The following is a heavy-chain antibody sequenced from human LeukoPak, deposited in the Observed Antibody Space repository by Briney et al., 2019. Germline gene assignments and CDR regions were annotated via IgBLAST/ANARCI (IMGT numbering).Heavy chain of an antibody. Sequence: SETLSLICTVSGGSISNYYWSWIRQPPGKGLEWIGYIYYSGSTSYNPSLKSRVAISVETSKNQFSVNLSSVTAADTAVYYCARATYDGPLYFGYWGQGTLVTVSS. CDR1: GGSISNYY. D-gene: IGHD3-3*01. CDR3: ARATYDGPLYFGY. J-gene: IGHJ4*02. CDR2: IYYSGST. V-gene: IGHV4-59*01.